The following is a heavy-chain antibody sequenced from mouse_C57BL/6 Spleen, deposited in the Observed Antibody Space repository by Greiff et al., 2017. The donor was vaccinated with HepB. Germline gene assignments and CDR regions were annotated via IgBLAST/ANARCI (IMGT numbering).Heavy chain of an antibody. J-gene: IGHJ1*03. Sequence: EVQLVESGGGLVQPKGSLKLSCAASGFSFNTYAMNWVRQAPGKGLEWVARIRSKSNNYATYYADSVKERFTISRDDSESMLYLQMNNLKTEDTDMYYCVRQPYGTFDVCGTGTTATVSS. V-gene: IGHV10-1*01. CDR1: GFSFNTYA. CDR3: VRQPYGTFDV. CDR2: IRSKSNNYAT. D-gene: IGHD2-1*01.